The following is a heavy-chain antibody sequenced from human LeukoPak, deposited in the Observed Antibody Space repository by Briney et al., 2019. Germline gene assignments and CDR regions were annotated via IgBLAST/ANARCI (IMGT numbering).Heavy chain of an antibody. D-gene: IGHD2-21*01. CDR2: IKSKTDGGTT. V-gene: IGHV3-15*01. J-gene: IGHJ4*02. Sequence: GGSLRLSCAASGFTFSNAWMSWVRRATGKGLEWVGRIKSKTDGGTTDYAAPVKGRFTISRDDSKNTLYLQMNSLKTEDTAVYYCTTDIPSDYPSPWYFDYWGQGTLVTVSS. CDR1: GFTFSNAW. CDR3: TTDIPSDYPSPWYFDY.